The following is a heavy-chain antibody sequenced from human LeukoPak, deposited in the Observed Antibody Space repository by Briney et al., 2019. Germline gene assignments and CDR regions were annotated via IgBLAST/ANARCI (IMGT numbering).Heavy chain of an antibody. V-gene: IGHV1-18*01. Sequence: GASVKVSCKASGYTFTSYGISWVRQAPGQGLEWMGWISAYNGNTNYAQKLQGRVTMTTDTSTSTAYMELRSLRSDDTAVYYCARVDIYYDSSGYYSSWFDPWGQGTLVTVSS. CDR2: ISAYNGNT. D-gene: IGHD3-22*01. CDR1: GYTFTSYG. J-gene: IGHJ5*02. CDR3: ARVDIYYDSSGYYSSWFDP.